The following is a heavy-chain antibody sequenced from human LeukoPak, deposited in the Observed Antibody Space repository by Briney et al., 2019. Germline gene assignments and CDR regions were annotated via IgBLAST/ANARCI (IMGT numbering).Heavy chain of an antibody. V-gene: IGHV3-66*01. J-gene: IGHJ3*02. D-gene: IGHD6-13*01. CDR2: IYSGGST. CDR1: GFTVSSNY. CDR3: ARAGYSSSWANNDAFDI. Sequence: GGSLRLSCAASGFTVSSNYMSWVRKAPGKGLEWVSVIYSGGSTYYADSVKGRFTISRDNSKNTLYLQMNSLRAEDTAVYYCARAGYSSSWANNDAFDIWGQGTMVTVSS.